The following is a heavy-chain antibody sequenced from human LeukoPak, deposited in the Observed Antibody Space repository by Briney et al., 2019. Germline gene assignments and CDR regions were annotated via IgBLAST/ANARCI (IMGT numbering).Heavy chain of an antibody. CDR1: GFTVSSNY. CDR2: IYSGGST. D-gene: IGHD3-16*02. Sequence: GGSLRLSCAASGFTVSSNYMSWVRQAPGKGLEWVSVIYSGGSTYYADSVKGRFTISRDNAKNSLYLQMNSLRAEDTAVYYCARNDYVWGSYRTTFDYWGQGTLVTVSS. V-gene: IGHV3-53*01. J-gene: IGHJ4*02. CDR3: ARNDYVWGSYRTTFDY.